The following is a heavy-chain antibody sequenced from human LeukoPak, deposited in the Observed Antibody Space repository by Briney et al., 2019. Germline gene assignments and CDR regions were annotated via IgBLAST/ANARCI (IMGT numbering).Heavy chain of an antibody. CDR3: ARPTYSGSYYWFDY. J-gene: IGHJ4*02. V-gene: IGHV3-33*08. CDR1: GFSFSYYT. Sequence: GGSLRLSCVASGFSFSYYTMNWVRQAPGKGLEWVAVIWYDGSNKYYADSVKGRFTISRDNSKNTLYLQMNSLRAEDTAVYYCARPTYSGSYYWFDYWGQGTLVTVSS. CDR2: IWYDGSNK. D-gene: IGHD1-26*01.